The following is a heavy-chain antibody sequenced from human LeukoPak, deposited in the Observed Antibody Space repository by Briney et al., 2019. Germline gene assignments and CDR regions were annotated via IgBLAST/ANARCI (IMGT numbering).Heavy chain of an antibody. CDR1: GGSFSGYY. Sequence: SETLSLTCAVCGGSFSGYYWSWIRQSPGKGLEWIGEINDIGSANYNPSLKSRVTISVDTSKNQFSLKLSSVTAADTAVYYCARRGPHIVPTIRPSYFDYWGQGMLVTVSS. CDR2: INDIGSA. J-gene: IGHJ4*02. V-gene: IGHV4-34*01. CDR3: ARRGPHIVPTIRPSYFDY. D-gene: IGHD5-12*01.